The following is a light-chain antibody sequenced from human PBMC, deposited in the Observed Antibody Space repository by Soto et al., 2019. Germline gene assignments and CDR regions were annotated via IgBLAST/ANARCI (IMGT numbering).Light chain of an antibody. CDR1: QSVSGY. V-gene: IGKV3-11*01. Sequence: EIVLTQSPDTLSLSPGERATLSCRASQSVSGYLGWYQQKPAQDPRLLIYDASYSAYGVPARFRGSGSGTNFTLTSASLEPHDFGVYYCQQRSNRPYLTFGGGTRV. CDR3: QQRSNRPYLT. CDR2: DAS. J-gene: IGKJ4*01.